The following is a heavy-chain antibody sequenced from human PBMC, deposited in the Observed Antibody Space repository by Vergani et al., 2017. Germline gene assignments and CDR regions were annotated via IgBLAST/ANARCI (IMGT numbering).Heavy chain of an antibody. J-gene: IGHJ4*02. CDR3: ARDNAGYSLFNY. CDR1: GYTFTGYY. V-gene: IGHV1-2*02. D-gene: IGHD5-24*01. Sequence: QVQLVQSGAEVRKPGASVRVSCKASGYTFTGYYMHWVRQAPGQGLEWMGWINPNSGGTNYAQKFQGRVTMTRDTSSSTAYMELSRLRSDDTAVYXCARDNAGYSLFNYWGQGTRVTVSS. CDR2: INPNSGGT.